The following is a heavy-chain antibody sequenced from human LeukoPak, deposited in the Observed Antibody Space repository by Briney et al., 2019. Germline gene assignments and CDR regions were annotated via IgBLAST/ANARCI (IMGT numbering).Heavy chain of an antibody. Sequence: PGGPLSLSCTASGFTFSSYSIHWVRQAPGKGLEWVALISFDGKKTDYADSVKGRFTFSRDNSKNTVSLQMSDLRAEDTAVYYCASPRERFDYDFWSGQGVFFDYWGQGTLVTVSS. CDR3: ASPRERFDYDFWSGQGVFFDY. CDR1: GFTFSSYS. V-gene: IGHV3-30*04. CDR2: ISFDGKKT. J-gene: IGHJ4*02. D-gene: IGHD3-3*01.